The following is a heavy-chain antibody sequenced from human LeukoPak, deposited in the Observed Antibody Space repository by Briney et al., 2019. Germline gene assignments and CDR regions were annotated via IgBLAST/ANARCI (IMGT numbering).Heavy chain of an antibody. Sequence: GRSLRLSCAASGFTFSSYAMSWVRQAPGKGLEWVSAISGSGGSTYYADSVKGRFTISRDNSKNTLYLQMNSLRAEDTAIYYCAKWDTAMVTPGNWFDPWGQGTLVTVSS. CDR1: GFTFSSYA. D-gene: IGHD5-18*01. CDR3: AKWDTAMVTPGNWFDP. J-gene: IGHJ5*02. CDR2: ISGSGGST. V-gene: IGHV3-23*01.